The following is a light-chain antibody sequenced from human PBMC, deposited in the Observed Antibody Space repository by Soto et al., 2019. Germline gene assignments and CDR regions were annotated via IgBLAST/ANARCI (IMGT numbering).Light chain of an antibody. Sequence: DIQMTKNPSSLSAAIGDRVTITCRASQSIKNYLNWYQHKPGAAPKLLIFGASNLESGVPSRFSGSGSGTEFTLSISSLQPEDFATYYCQQGYSTTPITFGQGTRLEIK. CDR2: GAS. V-gene: IGKV1-39*01. J-gene: IGKJ5*01. CDR1: QSIKNY. CDR3: QQGYSTTPIT.